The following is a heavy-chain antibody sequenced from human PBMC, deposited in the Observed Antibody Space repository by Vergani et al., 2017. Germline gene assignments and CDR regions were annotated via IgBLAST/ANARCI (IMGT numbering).Heavy chain of an antibody. D-gene: IGHD2-8*01. Sequence: QVQLPESGPGLVKPSETLSLTCTVSGGSISSSSYYWGWIRQPPGKGLEWIGSIYYSGSTYYNPSLKSRVTISVDTSKNQFSLKLSSVTAADTAVYYCARNGYYYYYMDVWGKGTTVTVSS. CDR1: GGSISSSSYY. CDR3: ARNGYYYYYMDV. J-gene: IGHJ6*03. CDR2: IYYSGST. V-gene: IGHV4-39*07.